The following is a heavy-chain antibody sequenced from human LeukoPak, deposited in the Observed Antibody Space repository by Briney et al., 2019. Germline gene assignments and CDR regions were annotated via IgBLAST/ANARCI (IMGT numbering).Heavy chain of an antibody. J-gene: IGHJ4*02. Sequence: QSGGSLRLSCAASGVTFSSYAMSWVRQTPGKGLEWVSVISGSGGSTDYADSVKGRFTISRDNSKSTLCLQMNSLRAEDTAVYYCAKQLGYCSDGSCYFPYWGQGTLVTVSS. CDR2: ISGSGGST. V-gene: IGHV3-23*01. CDR3: AKQLGYCSDGSCYFPY. CDR1: GVTFSSYA. D-gene: IGHD2-15*01.